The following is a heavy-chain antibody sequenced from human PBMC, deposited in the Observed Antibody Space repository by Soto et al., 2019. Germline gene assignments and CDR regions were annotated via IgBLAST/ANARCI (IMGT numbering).Heavy chain of an antibody. CDR1: GYTFTSYD. V-gene: IGHV1-8*01. CDR3: ARSVEWLASFDY. Sequence: ASVKVSCKASGYTFTSYDINWVRQATGQGLEWMGWMNPNSGNTGNAQKFQGRITMTRNTSISTAYMELSSLRSEDTAVYYCARSVEWLASFDYWGQGTLVTVSS. D-gene: IGHD6-19*01. J-gene: IGHJ4*02. CDR2: MNPNSGNT.